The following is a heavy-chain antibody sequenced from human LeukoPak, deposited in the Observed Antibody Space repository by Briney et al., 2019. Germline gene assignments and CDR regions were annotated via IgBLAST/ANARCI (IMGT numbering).Heavy chain of an antibody. CDR3: ARDRESSGWYLLRPYYYYGMDV. CDR1: GFTFSSYA. Sequence: GRSLRLSCAVSGFTFSSYAMHWVRQAPGKGLEWVAVISYDGSNKYYADSVKGRFTISRDNSKNTLYLQMNSLRAEDTAVYYCARDRESSGWYLLRPYYYYGMDVWGQGTTVTVSS. J-gene: IGHJ6*02. CDR2: ISYDGSNK. V-gene: IGHV3-30*04. D-gene: IGHD6-19*01.